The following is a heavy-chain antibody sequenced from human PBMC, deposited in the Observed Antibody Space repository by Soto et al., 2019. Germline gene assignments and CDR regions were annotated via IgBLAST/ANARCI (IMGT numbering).Heavy chain of an antibody. CDR1: GYTFTSYD. D-gene: IGHD3-10*01. J-gene: IGHJ6*02. CDR3: AREGVRSMDV. V-gene: IGHV1-8*01. Sequence: QVQLVQSGAEVKKPGASVKVSCKASGYTFTSYDINWVRQATGQGLEWMGWMNPNSGNTGYAQKFQGRITMTRNTYISTAYIELSSVRSEDTAGYYGAREGVRSMDVWGQGTTVTVSS. CDR2: MNPNSGNT.